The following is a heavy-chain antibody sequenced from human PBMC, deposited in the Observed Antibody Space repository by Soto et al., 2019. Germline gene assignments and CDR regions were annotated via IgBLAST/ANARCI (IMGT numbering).Heavy chain of an antibody. CDR2: INPSGGST. J-gene: IGHJ3*02. V-gene: IGHV1-46*01. Sequence: VKVSCKASGYTFTSYYMHWVRQAPGQGLEWMGIINPSGGSTSYAQRFQGRVTMTRDTSTSTVYMELSSLRSEDTAVYYCAIERDYYDSSGYSTQAFDIWGQGTMVTVSS. CDR3: AIERDYYDSSGYSTQAFDI. CDR1: GYTFTSYY. D-gene: IGHD3-22*01.